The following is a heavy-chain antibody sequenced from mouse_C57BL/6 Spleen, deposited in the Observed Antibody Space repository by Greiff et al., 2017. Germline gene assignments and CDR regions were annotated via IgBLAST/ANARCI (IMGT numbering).Heavy chain of an antibody. CDR2: LDPETGGT. J-gene: IGHJ2*01. Sequence: VKLQEPGAELVRPGASVTLSCKASGYTFTDYEMHWVKQTPVHGLEWIGALDPETGGTAYNQKFKGKAILTEDKSSSTAYMELRSLTSEDSAVYYGTRGVDTTTVDYWGQGTTLTVSS. V-gene: IGHV1-15*01. CDR1: GYTFTDYE. D-gene: IGHD2-2*01. CDR3: TRGVDTTTVDY.